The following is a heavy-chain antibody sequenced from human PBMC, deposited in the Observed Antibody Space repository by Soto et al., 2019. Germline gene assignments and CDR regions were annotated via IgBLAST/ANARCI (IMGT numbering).Heavy chain of an antibody. V-gene: IGHV1-2*04. CDR3: AREEVVAAIGDYYYYGMDV. Sequence: ASVKVSCKASGYTFTGYYMHWVRQAPGQGLEWMGWINPNSGGTNYAQKFQGWVTMTMDTSISTAYMELSRLRSDDTAVYYCAREEVVAAIGDYYYYGMDVWGQGTTVTVSS. CDR2: INPNSGGT. D-gene: IGHD2-15*01. CDR1: GYTFTGYY. J-gene: IGHJ6*02.